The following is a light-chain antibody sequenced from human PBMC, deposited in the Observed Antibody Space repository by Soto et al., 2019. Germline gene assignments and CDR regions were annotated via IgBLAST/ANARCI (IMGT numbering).Light chain of an antibody. CDR3: QQSYSSSWT. J-gene: IGKJ1*01. CDR1: QSISNY. V-gene: IGKV1-39*01. CDR2: ATS. Sequence: DIQMTQSPSSLSASVGDRVTITCRASQSISNYLNWHQQKPGKAPKVLIYATSNLQSGVPSRFSGSGSGTDFTLTISSLQREDFATYFCQQSYSSSWTFGPGTKVDIK.